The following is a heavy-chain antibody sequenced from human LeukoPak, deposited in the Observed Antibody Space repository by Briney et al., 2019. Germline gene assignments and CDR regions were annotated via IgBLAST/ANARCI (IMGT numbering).Heavy chain of an antibody. CDR2: INHSGST. Sequence: SETLSLTCAVYGGSFSGYYWSWIRQPPGKGLEWIGEINHSGSTNYNPSLKSRVTISVDTSKNQFSLKLSSVTAADTAVYYCARGKRKIQLWFLDYWGQGTLVTVSS. CDR1: GGSFSGYY. V-gene: IGHV4-34*01. CDR3: ARGKRKIQLWFLDY. J-gene: IGHJ4*02. D-gene: IGHD5-18*01.